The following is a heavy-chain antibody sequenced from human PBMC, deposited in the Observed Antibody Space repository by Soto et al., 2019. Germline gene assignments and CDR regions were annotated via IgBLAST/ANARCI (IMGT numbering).Heavy chain of an antibody. CDR3: TRRYNWNDYYFDP. D-gene: IGHD1-20*01. V-gene: IGHV4-39*01. CDR1: GVSISSSSHY. J-gene: IGHJ5*02. Sequence: SETLSLTCSVSGVSISSSSHYWTWIRQTPGKGLEWVGSSYYSGTSYFNPALKGRVTISVDTSTNQFSLRLTSVTAADTAVYYCTRRYNWNDYYFDPWGQGTLVTVSS. CDR2: SYYSGTS.